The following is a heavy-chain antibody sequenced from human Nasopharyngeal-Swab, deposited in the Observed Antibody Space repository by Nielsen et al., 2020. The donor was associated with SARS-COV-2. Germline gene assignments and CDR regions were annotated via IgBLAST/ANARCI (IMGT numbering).Heavy chain of an antibody. D-gene: IGHD6-13*01. CDR3: ARDRQQLVLGYYYYYMDV. J-gene: IGHJ6*03. V-gene: IGHV3-30*03. Sequence: WIRQPPGKGLEWVAVISYDGSNKYYADSVKGRFTISRDNSKNTLYLQMNGLRAEDTAVYYCARDRQQLVLGYYYYYMDVWGKGTTVTVSS. CDR2: ISYDGSNK.